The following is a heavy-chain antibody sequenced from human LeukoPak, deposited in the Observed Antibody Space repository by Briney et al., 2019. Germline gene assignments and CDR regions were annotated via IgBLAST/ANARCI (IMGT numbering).Heavy chain of an antibody. V-gene: IGHV4-34*01. J-gene: IGHJ4*02. CDR3: AREGGPYRPLDY. CDR1: GGSFSGYY. CDR2: VNLQGST. Sequence: KTSETLSLTCEVYGGSFSGYYWSWVRQPPGKGLEWIGEVNLQGSTNYNPSLMGRVAIAVDTSENHISLQLTSVTAADTAVYYCAREGGPYRPLDYSGQGTLVTVSS.